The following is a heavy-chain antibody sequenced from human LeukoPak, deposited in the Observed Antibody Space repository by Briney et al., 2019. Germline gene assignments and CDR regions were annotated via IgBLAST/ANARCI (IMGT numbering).Heavy chain of an antibody. CDR2: INPNSGGT. D-gene: IGHD2-2*03. CDR3: ASGYCSSTSCYDPYYYYYMDV. V-gene: IGHV1-2*06. Sequence: GASVKVSCKASGYTFTGYYMHWVRQAPGHGLEWMGRINPNSGGTNYAQKFQGRVTMTRDTSISTAYMELSRLRSDDTAVYYCASGYCSSTSCYDPYYYYYMDVWGKGTTVTVSS. J-gene: IGHJ6*03. CDR1: GYTFTGYY.